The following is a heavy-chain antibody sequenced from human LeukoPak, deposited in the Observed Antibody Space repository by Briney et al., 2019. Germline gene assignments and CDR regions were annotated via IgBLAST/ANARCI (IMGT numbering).Heavy chain of an antibody. CDR3: AREAVRSWGVPDY. J-gene: IGHJ4*02. CDR2: LWSDGIKT. D-gene: IGHD3-16*01. CDR1: GFTFTNYP. Sequence: GGSLRLSCAASGFTFTNYPMHWVRQAPGKGLEWVAVLWSDGIKTDYADSVKGRFTVSRDLAKNSLHLQMTSLRVEDTAVYYCAREAVRSWGVPDYWGQGMLVTVSS. V-gene: IGHV3-33*01.